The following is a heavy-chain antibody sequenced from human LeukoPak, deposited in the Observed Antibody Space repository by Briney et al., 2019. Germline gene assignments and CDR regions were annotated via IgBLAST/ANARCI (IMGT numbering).Heavy chain of an antibody. D-gene: IGHD4-23*01. V-gene: IGHV3-74*01. J-gene: IGHJ4*02. Sequence: GGSLRLSCAASGFTFSNYWMHWVRQGPGKGLVWVSRINSDERLTSYADSVKGRFTISRDNAKNTLYLQMNSLRAEDTAVYYCARDLRTPSDTNIAIDYWGQGTLVTVSS. CDR1: GFTFSNYW. CDR2: INSDERLT. CDR3: ARDLRTPSDTNIAIDY.